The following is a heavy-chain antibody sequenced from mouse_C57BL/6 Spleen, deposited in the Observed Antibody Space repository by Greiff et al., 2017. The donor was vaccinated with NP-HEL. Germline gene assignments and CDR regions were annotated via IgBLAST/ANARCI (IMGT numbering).Heavy chain of an antibody. Sequence: EVKVVESGGGLVQPKGSLKLSCAASGFSFNTYAMNWVRQAPGKGLEWVARIRSKSNNYATYYADSVKDRFTISRDDSESMLYLQMNNLKTEDTAMYYCVRRVTTVVATEAMDYWGQGTSVTVSS. J-gene: IGHJ4*01. CDR1: GFSFNTYA. D-gene: IGHD1-1*01. V-gene: IGHV10-1*01. CDR2: IRSKSNNYAT. CDR3: VRRVTTVVATEAMDY.